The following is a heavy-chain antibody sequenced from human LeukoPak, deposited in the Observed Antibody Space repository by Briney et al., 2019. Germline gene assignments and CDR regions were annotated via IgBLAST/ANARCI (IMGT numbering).Heavy chain of an antibody. CDR1: GGSFSGYY. J-gene: IGHJ4*02. CDR3: AREYNSSGSPFDY. V-gene: IGHV4-34*01. CDR2: INHSGST. Sequence: SETLSLTCAVYGGSFSGYYWSWIRQPPGKGLEWIGEINHSGSTNYNPSLKSRVTISVETSKNQFSLNLSSVTAADTAVYYCAREYNSSGSPFDYWGQGTLITVSS. D-gene: IGHD3-22*01.